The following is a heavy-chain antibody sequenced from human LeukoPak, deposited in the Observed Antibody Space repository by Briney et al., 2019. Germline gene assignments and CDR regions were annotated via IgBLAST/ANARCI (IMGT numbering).Heavy chain of an antibody. Sequence: ASVKDSCKASGYTFTSYGISWVRQAPGQGLEWMGWISAYNGNTNYAQKLQGRVTMTTDTSTSTAYMELRSLRSDDTAVYYCASVIAAAGFDYWGQGTLVTVSS. V-gene: IGHV1-18*01. D-gene: IGHD6-13*01. CDR1: GYTFTSYG. CDR2: ISAYNGNT. J-gene: IGHJ4*02. CDR3: ASVIAAAGFDY.